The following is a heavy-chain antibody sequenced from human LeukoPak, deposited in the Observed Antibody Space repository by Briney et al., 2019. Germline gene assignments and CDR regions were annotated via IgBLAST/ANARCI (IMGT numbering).Heavy chain of an antibody. V-gene: IGHV3-30*18. CDR1: GFIFSNYG. J-gene: IGHJ3*02. CDR3: AKEGNYYDSSGSTGAFDI. D-gene: IGHD3-22*01. Sequence: GGSLRLSCAASGFIFSNYGMHWVRQAPGTGLEWVAAISYDGRNKYYEDSVKGRLTISRDNSKSTLYLQMNSLRAEDTAVYYCAKEGNYYDSSGSTGAFDIWGQATMVTVSS. CDR2: ISYDGRNK.